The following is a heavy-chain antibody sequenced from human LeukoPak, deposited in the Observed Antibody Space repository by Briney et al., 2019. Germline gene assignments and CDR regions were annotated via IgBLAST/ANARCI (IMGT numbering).Heavy chain of an antibody. D-gene: IGHD3-22*01. CDR1: GFTVGSNY. J-gene: IGHJ4*02. Sequence: GGSLRLSCAASGFTVGSNYMSWVRQAPGKGLEWVSALSNSGGSGGTTYFADSVKGRFSISRDNSKSTLYLQLSSLTAEDTAVYYCAKAMSTDHYDSKGFYRVDFDSWGQGTLVTVSS. V-gene: IGHV3-23*01. CDR2: LSNSGGSGGTT. CDR3: AKAMSTDHYDSKGFYRVDFDS.